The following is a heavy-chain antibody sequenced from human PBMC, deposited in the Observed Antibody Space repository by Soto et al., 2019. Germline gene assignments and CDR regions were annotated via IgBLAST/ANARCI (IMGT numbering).Heavy chain of an antibody. J-gene: IGHJ4*02. V-gene: IGHV1-69*13. Sequence: ASVKVSCKASGGTFSSYAISWVRQAPGQGLEWMGGIIPILGTANYAQKFQGRVKITADESTSTAYMELSSLRSEDTAVYYCAKRDGYNYFGYWGQGTLVTVSS. CDR3: AKRDGYNYFGY. D-gene: IGHD5-12*01. CDR2: IIPILGTA. CDR1: GGTFSSYA.